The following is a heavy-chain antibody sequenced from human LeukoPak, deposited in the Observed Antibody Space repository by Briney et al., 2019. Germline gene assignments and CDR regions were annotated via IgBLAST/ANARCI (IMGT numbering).Heavy chain of an antibody. CDR1: GGSFSGYY. D-gene: IGHD6-13*01. CDR2: IYYSGST. J-gene: IGHJ4*02. V-gene: IGHV4-59*08. CDR3: ARFGIAAAGNDY. Sequence: SETLSLTCAVYGGSFSGYYWSWIRQPPGKGLEWIGYIYYSGSTNYNPSLKSRVTISVDTSKNQFSLKLSSVTAADTAVYYCARFGIAAAGNDYWGQGTLVTVSS.